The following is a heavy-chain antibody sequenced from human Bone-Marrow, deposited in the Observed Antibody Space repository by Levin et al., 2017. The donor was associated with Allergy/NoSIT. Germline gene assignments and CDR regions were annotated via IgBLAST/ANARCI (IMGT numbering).Heavy chain of an antibody. CDR1: GGTFSSYA. CDR2: IIPIFGTA. D-gene: IGHD4-17*01. CDR3: ARGGAPNLPTAMYYYYYYMDV. J-gene: IGHJ6*03. V-gene: IGHV1-69*06. Sequence: SVKVSCKASGGTFSSYAISWVRQAPGQGLEWMGGIIPIFGTANYAQKFQGRVTITADKSTSTAYMELSSLRSEDTAVYYCARGGAPNLPTAMYYYYYYMDVWGKGTTVTVSS.